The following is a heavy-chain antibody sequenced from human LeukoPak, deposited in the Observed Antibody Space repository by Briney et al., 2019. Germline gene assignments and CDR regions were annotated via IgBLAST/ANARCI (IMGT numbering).Heavy chain of an antibody. CDR1: GYSISSGYY. CDR2: IYHSGST. D-gene: IGHD3-10*01. J-gene: IGHJ4*02. V-gene: IGHV4-38-2*01. Sequence: SETLSLTCAVSGYSISSGYYWGWIRQPPGKGLECIGSIYHSGSTYYNPSLKSRVTISVDTSKNQFSLKLSSVTAADTAVYYCALEGGDFYGSGSPDYWGQGTLVTVSS. CDR3: ALEGGDFYGSGSPDY.